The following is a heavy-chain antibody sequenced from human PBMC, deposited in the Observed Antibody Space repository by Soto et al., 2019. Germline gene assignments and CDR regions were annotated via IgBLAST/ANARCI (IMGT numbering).Heavy chain of an antibody. CDR1: GGTFSSYA. D-gene: IGHD3-22*01. V-gene: IGHV1-69*13. Sequence: ASVKVSCKASGGTFSSYAISWVRQAPGQGLEWMGGIIPIFGTANYAQKFQGRVTITADGSTSTAYMELSSLRSEDTAVYYCAATDYDSSGYSFDYWGQGTLVTVSS. CDR3: AATDYDSSGYSFDY. CDR2: IIPIFGTA. J-gene: IGHJ4*02.